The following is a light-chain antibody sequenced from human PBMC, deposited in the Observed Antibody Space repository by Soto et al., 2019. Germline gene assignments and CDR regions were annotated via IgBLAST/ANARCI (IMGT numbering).Light chain of an antibody. CDR3: QQYGTSPLYS. CDR1: QSVRSNY. Sequence: EIVLTQSPGTLSLSPGERATLSCRASQSVRSNYLAWYQQEPGQAPRLLIYGASSRATGIPDRFSGSGSGTDFTLTISRLEPEDFTVYYCQQYGTSPLYSFGQGTKVEIK. J-gene: IGKJ2*03. V-gene: IGKV3-20*01. CDR2: GAS.